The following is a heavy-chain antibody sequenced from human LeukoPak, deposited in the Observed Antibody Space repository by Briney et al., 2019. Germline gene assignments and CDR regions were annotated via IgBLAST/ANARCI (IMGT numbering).Heavy chain of an antibody. CDR1: GGSFSGYY. J-gene: IGHJ4*02. D-gene: IGHD6-13*01. V-gene: IGHV4-34*01. CDR2: INHSGSA. Sequence: PSETLSLTCAVSGGSFSGYYWTWIRQPPGKGLEWIGEINHSGSANYNPSLKSRVTISVDTSKNQFSLKLSSVTAADTAVYYCARHMGVGSSSNFDYWGQGTLVTVSS. CDR3: ARHMGVGSSSNFDY.